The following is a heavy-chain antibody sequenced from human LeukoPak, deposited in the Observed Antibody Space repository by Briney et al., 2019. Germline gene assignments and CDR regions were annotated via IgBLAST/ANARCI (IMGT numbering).Heavy chain of an antibody. CDR1: GASISAFH. CDR2: IYSGGST. V-gene: IGHV4-4*07. Sequence: SETLSLTCTVSGASISAFHWTWVRQPAGKTLEWIGLIYSGGSTLLNPSLKTRVAMSLDLTKNQLSLRLTSLTAADTAMYYCARKDGDYWGQGTLVTVSS. CDR3: ARKDGDY. J-gene: IGHJ4*02.